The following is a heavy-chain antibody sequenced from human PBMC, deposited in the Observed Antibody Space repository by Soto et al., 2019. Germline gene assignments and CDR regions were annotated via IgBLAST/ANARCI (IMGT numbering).Heavy chain of an antibody. CDR1: GFTFSSYA. CDR2: ISGSGGST. CDR3: AKLTPYDILTGYPSFGYNWFDP. J-gene: IGHJ5*02. V-gene: IGHV3-23*01. D-gene: IGHD3-9*01. Sequence: HPGGSLRLSCAASGFTFSSYAMSWVRQAPGKGLEWVSAISGSGGSTYYADSVKGRFTISRDNSKNTLYLQMNSLRAEDTAVYYCAKLTPYDILTGYPSFGYNWFDPWGQGTLVTVSS.